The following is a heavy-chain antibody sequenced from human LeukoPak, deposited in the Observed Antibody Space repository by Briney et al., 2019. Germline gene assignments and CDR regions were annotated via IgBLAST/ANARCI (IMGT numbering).Heavy chain of an antibody. J-gene: IGHJ1*01. V-gene: IGHV1-18*04. CDR1: GYTFTNYG. D-gene: IGHD6-13*01. CDR2: ISAYNGNT. CDR3: ARGGSSWSAEYFQY. Sequence: ASVKVSCKASGYTFTNYGISWVRQAPGQGLEWMGWISAYNGNTKSAKKFQGRVTMTTGTSTATAYMEMRSLRSDDTAVYYCARGGSSWSAEYFQYWGQGTQVTVSS.